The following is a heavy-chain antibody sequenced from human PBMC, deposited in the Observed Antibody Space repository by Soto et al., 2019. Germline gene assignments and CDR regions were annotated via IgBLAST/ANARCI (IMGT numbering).Heavy chain of an antibody. CDR3: ARGLFTIGAYCSGGSCYSGYFDY. Sequence: SETLSLTCAVYGGSFSGYYWSWIRQPPGKGLEWIGEINHSGSTNYNPSLKSRVTISVDTSKNQFSLKLSSVTAADTAVYYCARGLFTIGAYCSGGSCYSGYFDYWGLGTLVT. V-gene: IGHV4-34*01. D-gene: IGHD2-15*01. CDR1: GGSFSGYY. CDR2: INHSGST. J-gene: IGHJ4*02.